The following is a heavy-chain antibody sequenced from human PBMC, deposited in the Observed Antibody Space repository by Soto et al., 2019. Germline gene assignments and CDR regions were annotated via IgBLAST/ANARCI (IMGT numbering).Heavy chain of an antibody. D-gene: IGHD3-10*01. J-gene: IGHJ6*03. Sequence: SETLSLTCAVYGGSLSGYYWSWIRQPPGKGLEWIGEINHSGSTNYNPSLKSRVTISVDTSKNQFSLKLSSVTAADTAVYYCARSPRIGYYGSGSYFRGFGYYYYYYMAVWGKGTTVTVS. CDR1: GGSLSGYY. CDR2: INHSGST. CDR3: ARSPRIGYYGSGSYFRGFGYYYYYYMAV. V-gene: IGHV4-34*01.